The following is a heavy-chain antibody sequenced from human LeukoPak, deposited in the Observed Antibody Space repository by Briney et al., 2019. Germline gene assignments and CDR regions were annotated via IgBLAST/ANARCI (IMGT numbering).Heavy chain of an antibody. V-gene: IGHV7-4-1*02. CDR1: GYSFTGYA. D-gene: IGHD6-13*01. J-gene: IGHJ3*02. Sequence: ASVKVSCKASGYSFTGYAMNWVRQAPGQGLEWMGWIDTNTGNPTYAQGFTGRFVFSLDTSVTTAYLQISSLKAEDTAVYYCARDRSSWYLVYRSDAFDIWGQGTMVTVSS. CDR2: IDTNTGNP. CDR3: ARDRSSWYLVYRSDAFDI.